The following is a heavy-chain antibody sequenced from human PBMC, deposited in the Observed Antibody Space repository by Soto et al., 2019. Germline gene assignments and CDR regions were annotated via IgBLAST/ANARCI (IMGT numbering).Heavy chain of an antibody. CDR2: ISAYNGNT. CDR3: ARAPVTGNPGGGYSYYGMDV. CDR1: GYTFTSYG. D-gene: IGHD1-20*01. V-gene: IGHV1-18*01. Sequence: GASVKVSCKASGYTFTSYGISWVRQAPGQGLEWMGWISAYNGNTNYAQKLQGRVTMTTDTSTSTAYMELRSLRSDDTAAYYCARAPVTGNPGGGYSYYGMDVWGQGTMVTVSS. J-gene: IGHJ6*02.